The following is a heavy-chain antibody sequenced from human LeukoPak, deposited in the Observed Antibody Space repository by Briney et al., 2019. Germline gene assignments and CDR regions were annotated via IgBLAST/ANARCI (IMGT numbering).Heavy chain of an antibody. J-gene: IGHJ6*04. Sequence: GRSLSLFCGPSGFTLRSYPVQCARDATGGGGVGVGVISYDGSNKYYADSVKGRFTISRDNSKNTLYLQMNSLRAEDTAVYYCAKDDSAGRYYCGMDVWGKGTTVTVSS. CDR3: AKDDSAGRYYCGMDV. V-gene: IGHV3-30*04. CDR1: GFTLRSYP. CDR2: ISYDGSNK. D-gene: IGHD1-26*01.